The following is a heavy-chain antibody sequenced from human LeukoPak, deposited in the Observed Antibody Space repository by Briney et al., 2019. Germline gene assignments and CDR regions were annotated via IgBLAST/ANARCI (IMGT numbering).Heavy chain of an antibody. V-gene: IGHV3-30*18. CDR3: AKDHLLLGYCSGGSCYSGAIDY. D-gene: IGHD2-15*01. CDR1: GFTFSSYG. Sequence: PGGSLRLSCAASGFTFSSYGMQWVRQAPGKGLEWVAVISYDGSNEYYVDSVKGRFTISRDNSKNTLYLQMNSLRAEDTAVYYCAKDHLLLGYCSGGSCYSGAIDYWGQGTLVTVSS. CDR2: ISYDGSNE. J-gene: IGHJ4*02.